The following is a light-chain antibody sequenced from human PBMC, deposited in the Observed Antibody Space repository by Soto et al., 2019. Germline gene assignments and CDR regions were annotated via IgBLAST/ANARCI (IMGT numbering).Light chain of an antibody. CDR3: GSWDSSLSAYV. CDR2: DDN. V-gene: IGLV1-51*01. Sequence: QSVLTQPPSVSAAPGQKVTITCSGSSSNIGGNSVSWYQQLPGTAPKLLIYDDNKRPSGIPDRFSGSKSGTSATLGITGFQTGDEADYDCGSWDSSLSAYVFGTETKV. CDR1: SSNIGGNS. J-gene: IGLJ1*01.